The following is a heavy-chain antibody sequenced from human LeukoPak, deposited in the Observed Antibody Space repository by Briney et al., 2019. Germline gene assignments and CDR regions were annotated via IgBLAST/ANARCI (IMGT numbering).Heavy chain of an antibody. CDR2: ISNSGGST. V-gene: IGHV3-23*01. CDR3: ARGEDGGTPYGMDV. Sequence: GGSLRLSCAASGFTFSGFAMSWVRQAPGKGLEWVSTISNSGGSTYYADSVKGRFTISRDNSKNTLYLQMNSLRAEDTAVYYCARGEDGGTPYGMDVWGQGTTVTVSS. CDR1: GFTFSGFA. J-gene: IGHJ6*02. D-gene: IGHD4-23*01.